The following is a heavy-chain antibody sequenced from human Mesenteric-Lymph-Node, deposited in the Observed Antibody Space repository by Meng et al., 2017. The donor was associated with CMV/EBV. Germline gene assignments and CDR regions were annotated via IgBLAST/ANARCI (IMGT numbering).Heavy chain of an antibody. V-gene: IGHV4-39*07. Sequence: SQTLSLTCAVSGGSISSSSYYWGWIRQPPGKGLEWIGSIYYSGSTYYSSSLKSRVTISVDTSKNQFSLRLSSVTAADTAVYYCARDPPYTSGWSFDCWGQGTLVTVSS. J-gene: IGHJ4*02. D-gene: IGHD6-19*01. CDR3: ARDPPYTSGWSFDC. CDR2: IYYSGST. CDR1: GGSISSSSYY.